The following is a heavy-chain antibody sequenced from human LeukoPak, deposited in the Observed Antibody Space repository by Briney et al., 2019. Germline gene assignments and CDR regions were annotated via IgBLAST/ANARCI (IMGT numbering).Heavy chain of an antibody. V-gene: IGHV3-23*01. Sequence: GGSLRLSCAASGFTFSSYGMNWVRQAPGKGLEWVSIISGSSGSTYYADSVKGRFTISRDNSKNTLYLQMNSLRAEDTAVYYCAKSSHIAAALSGYWGQGTLVTVSS. CDR2: ISGSSGST. J-gene: IGHJ4*02. CDR3: AKSSHIAAALSGY. CDR1: GFTFSSYG. D-gene: IGHD6-13*01.